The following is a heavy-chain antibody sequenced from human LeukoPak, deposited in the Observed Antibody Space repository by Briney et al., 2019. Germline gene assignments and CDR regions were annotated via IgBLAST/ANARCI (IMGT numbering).Heavy chain of an antibody. Sequence: SQTLSLTCAISGDSVSSNSAAWNWIRQSPSRGLEWLGRTYYRSKWYNDYAVSVKSRITINPDSSKNQFSLQLNSVTPEDTAVYYCAVGPSRDDRVGWKIGFDYWGQGTLVTVSS. CDR3: AVGPSRDDRVGWKIGFDY. J-gene: IGHJ4*02. CDR2: TYYRSKWYN. CDR1: GDSVSSNSAA. D-gene: IGHD5-24*01. V-gene: IGHV6-1*01.